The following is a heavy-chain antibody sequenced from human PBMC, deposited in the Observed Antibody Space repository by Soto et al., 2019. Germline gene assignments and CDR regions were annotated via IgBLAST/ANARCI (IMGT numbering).Heavy chain of an antibody. J-gene: IGHJ6*03. CDR2: IYYSGST. Sequence: TLSLTCTVSGGSISSYYWSWIRQPPGKGLEWIGYIYYSGSTNYNPSLKSRATISVDTSKNQFSLKLSSVTAADTAVYYCARVYYDFWSGYYITRDYYYYYMDVWGKGTTVTVS. CDR3: ARVYYDFWSGYYITRDYYYYYMDV. V-gene: IGHV4-59*01. D-gene: IGHD3-3*01. CDR1: GGSISSYY.